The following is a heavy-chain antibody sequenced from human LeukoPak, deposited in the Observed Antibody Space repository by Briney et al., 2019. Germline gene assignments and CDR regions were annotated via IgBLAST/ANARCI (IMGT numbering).Heavy chain of an antibody. CDR2: ISSSSSYI. D-gene: IGHD3-3*01. Sequence: PGGSLRLSCAASGFTFSSYSMNWVRQAPGKGLEWVSSISSSSSYIYYADSVKGRFTISRDNAKNSLYLQMNSLRAEDTAVYYCARASWSGYYREELGYFDYWGQGTLVAVSS. CDR3: ARASWSGYYREELGYFDY. CDR1: GFTFSSYS. J-gene: IGHJ4*02. V-gene: IGHV3-21*01.